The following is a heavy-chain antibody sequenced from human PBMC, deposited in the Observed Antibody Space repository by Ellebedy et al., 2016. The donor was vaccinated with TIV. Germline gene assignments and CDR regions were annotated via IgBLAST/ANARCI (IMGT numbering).Heavy chain of an antibody. Sequence: MPSETLSLTCAVSGDSISTFSYSWGWIRQPPGQGLEWIGTIFYSGSTYFNPSLKSRVTISIDTSKNQFSLKVNSVTAADTAVYYWARVKLASIWGRGWYFDLWGRGTLVTVSS. CDR2: IFYSGST. V-gene: IGHV4-39*07. CDR1: GDSISTFSYS. D-gene: IGHD3-16*01. J-gene: IGHJ2*01. CDR3: ARVKLASIWGRGWYFDL.